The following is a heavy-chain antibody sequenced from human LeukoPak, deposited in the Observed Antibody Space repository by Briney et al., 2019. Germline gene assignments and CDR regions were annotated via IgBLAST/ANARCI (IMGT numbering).Heavy chain of an antibody. CDR1: GFTFSSYS. CDR3: ARASGDDAFDI. J-gene: IGHJ3*02. Sequence: GGSLRLSCAASGFTFSSYSMNWVRQAPGKGLEWVSSISSSSSYIYYADSVKGRFTISRDNAKNSLYLQMNSLRAEDTAVYYCARASGDDAFDIWGQGTMVTVSS. CDR2: ISSSSSYI. V-gene: IGHV3-21*01.